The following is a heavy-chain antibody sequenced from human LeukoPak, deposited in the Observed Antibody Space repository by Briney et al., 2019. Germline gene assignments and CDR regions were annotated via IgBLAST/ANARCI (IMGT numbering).Heavy chain of an antibody. D-gene: IGHD3-10*01. CDR1: GFTFSSYW. J-gene: IGHJ4*02. CDR2: IKQDGSEK. V-gene: IGHV3-7*01. CDR3: SRGYMVRGGIIPF. Sequence: GGSLRLSCAASGFTFSSYWMSWVRQAPGKGLEWVANIKQDGSEKYYVDSVKGRFTISRDNAKNSLYLQMNSLRAEDTAVYYWSRGYMVRGGIIPFWGQGTLVTVSS.